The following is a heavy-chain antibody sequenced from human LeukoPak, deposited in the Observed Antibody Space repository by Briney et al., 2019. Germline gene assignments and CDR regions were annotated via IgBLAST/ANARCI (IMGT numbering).Heavy chain of an antibody. CDR2: INAGYGNT. J-gene: IGHJ4*02. Sequence: ASVKVSCKASGYTFTSYAMHWVRQAPGQRLEWMGWINAGYGNTKYSQKFQGRVTITRDTSASTAYMELSSLRSEDTAVYYCARAGLYYYGSGSPLPDYWGQGTLVTVSS. CDR1: GYTFTSYA. V-gene: IGHV1-3*01. CDR3: ARAGLYYYGSGSPLPDY. D-gene: IGHD3-10*01.